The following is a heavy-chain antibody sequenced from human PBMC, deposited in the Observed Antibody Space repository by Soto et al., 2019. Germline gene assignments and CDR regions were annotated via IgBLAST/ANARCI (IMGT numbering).Heavy chain of an antibody. V-gene: IGHV4-59*08. Sequence: SETLSLTCTVSGGSISRDSWSWIRQPPGKGLEWIGYIYYSGSTNYNPSLKSRVTISVDTSKNQFSLKLSSVTAADTAVYYCARHDPYAHYYYYLAVWGKVTTVSVS. CDR3: ARHDPYAHYYYYLAV. CDR1: GGSISRDS. CDR2: IYYSGST. J-gene: IGHJ6*03. D-gene: IGHD2-2*01.